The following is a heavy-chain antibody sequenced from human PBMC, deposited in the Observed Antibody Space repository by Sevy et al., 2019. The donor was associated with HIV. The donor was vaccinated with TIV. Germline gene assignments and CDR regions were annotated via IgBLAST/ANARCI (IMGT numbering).Heavy chain of an antibody. CDR1: GFTFSRFG. CDR3: AKGRQLVSGRFGTYFDS. V-gene: IGHV3-23*01. J-gene: IGHJ4*02. CDR2: VSGVVIPHTTQTT. Sequence: GGSLRLSCVASGFTFSRFGMTWVRQVPGKGLEWVSTVSGVVIPHTTQTTYYADSVKGRFTSSRDNSKDSLFLQMNSLRADDTAVYFCAKGRQLVSGRFGTYFDSWGQGILVTVSS. D-gene: IGHD6-13*01.